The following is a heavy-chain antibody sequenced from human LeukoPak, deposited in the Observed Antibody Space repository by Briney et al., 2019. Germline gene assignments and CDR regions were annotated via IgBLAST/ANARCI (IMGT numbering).Heavy chain of an antibody. D-gene: IGHD6-13*01. CDR3: TTGWIAVAGGAY. CDR1: GFTFSNAW. Sequence: GGSLRLSCAASGFTFSNAWMSWVRQAPGKGLEWVGRIKSKTDGGTTDYAAPVKGRFTISRDDSKNTLYLQMNSLKTEDTAVYYCTTGWIAVAGGAYWGQGTLVTVSS. V-gene: IGHV3-15*01. CDR2: IKSKTDGGTT. J-gene: IGHJ4*02.